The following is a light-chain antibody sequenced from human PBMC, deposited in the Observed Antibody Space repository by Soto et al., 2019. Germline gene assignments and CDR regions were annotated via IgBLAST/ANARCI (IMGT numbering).Light chain of an antibody. CDR1: SSDVGGYNY. J-gene: IGLJ2*01. CDR3: SSYTSSTSVV. V-gene: IGLV2-14*01. Sequence: QSVLTQPASVSGSPGQSITISCTGTSSDVGGYNYVSWYQQHPGKAPKLMIYDVETRPSGVSNRFSGSKSGNTASLTISGLQAEDEADYYCSSYTSSTSVVFGGGTKLTV. CDR2: DVE.